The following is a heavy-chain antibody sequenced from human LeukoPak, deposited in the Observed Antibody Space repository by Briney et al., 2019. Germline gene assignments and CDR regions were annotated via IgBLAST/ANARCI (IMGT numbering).Heavy chain of an antibody. CDR3: ASRSSGYSDAFDI. V-gene: IGHV5-51*01. CDR1: GYSFTSYW. Sequence: GESLKTSSECSGYSFTSYWIGWVRHLPGKGLGWMGIIYPGDSDTTYSPSFQGQVTISADKSISTAYLQWSSLKASDTAMYYCASRSSGYSDAFDIWGQGTMVTVSS. CDR2: IYPGDSDT. J-gene: IGHJ3*02. D-gene: IGHD3-22*01.